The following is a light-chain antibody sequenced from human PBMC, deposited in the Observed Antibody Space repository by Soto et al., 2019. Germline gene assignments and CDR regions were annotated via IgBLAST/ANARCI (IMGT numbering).Light chain of an antibody. J-gene: IGKJ4*01. CDR3: QQYGSSLT. Sequence: EIVLTQSPGTLSVSPGARAPLSCRASQSVGSLLAWYPQKPGQAPRLLIYRASSRAAGISGSFSGSGSGTEFTLTITSLQSEDFAVYYCQQYGSSLTFGGGTKVDIK. CDR2: RAS. CDR1: QSVGSL. V-gene: IGKV3-15*01.